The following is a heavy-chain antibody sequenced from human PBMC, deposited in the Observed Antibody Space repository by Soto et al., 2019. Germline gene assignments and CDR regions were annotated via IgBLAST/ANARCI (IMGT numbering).Heavy chain of an antibody. CDR1: GGSFSGYY. CDR3: ARSQPIVVVVAATPAFHYYGMDV. J-gene: IGHJ6*02. CDR2: INHSGST. Sequence: SETLSLTCAVYGGSFSGYYWSWIRQPPGKGLEWIGEINHSGSTNYNPSLKSRVTISVDTSKNQFSLKLSSVTAADTAVYYCARSQPIVVVVAATPAFHYYGMDVWGQGTTVTVSS. D-gene: IGHD2-15*01. V-gene: IGHV4-34*01.